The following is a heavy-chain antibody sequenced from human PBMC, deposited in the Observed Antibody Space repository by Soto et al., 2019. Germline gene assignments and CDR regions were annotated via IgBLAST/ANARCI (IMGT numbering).Heavy chain of an antibody. CDR2: ISGSGGST. Sequence: PGGSLRLSCAASGFTFSSYAMSWVRQAPGKGLEWVSAISGSGGSTYYADSVKGRFTISRDNSKNTLYLQMNSLRAEDTAVYYCAKEESGYYDFWSGYFADYWGQGTLITVSS. CDR3: AKEESGYYDFWSGYFADY. V-gene: IGHV3-23*01. CDR1: GFTFSSYA. D-gene: IGHD3-3*01. J-gene: IGHJ4*02.